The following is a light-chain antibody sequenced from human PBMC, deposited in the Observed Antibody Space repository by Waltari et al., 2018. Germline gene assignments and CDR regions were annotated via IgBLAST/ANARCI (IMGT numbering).Light chain of an antibody. CDR3: QQYYSTPFT. CDR2: WAS. V-gene: IGKV4-1*01. Sequence: DIVMTQSPDSLAVSLGARATINCKSSQSVLYSSNNKHYLAWYQQKPGQPPKLRSYWASTRESGVQDRFSGSGSGTDFTLTISSLQAEDVAVYYGQQYYSTPFTFGPGTKVDIK. J-gene: IGKJ3*01. CDR1: QSVLYSSNNKHY.